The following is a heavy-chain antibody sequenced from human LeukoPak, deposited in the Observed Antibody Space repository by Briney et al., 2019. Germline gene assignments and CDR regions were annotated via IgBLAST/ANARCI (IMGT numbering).Heavy chain of an antibody. CDR1: GFTLSSYG. Sequence: GGSLRLSCAASGFTLSSYGMHWVRQAPGKGLEWVAVISYDGSNKYYADSVKGRFNISRDNSKNTLYLQMNSLRAEDTAVYYCAKVGRITMIVVGYYYYMDVWGKGTTVTVSS. D-gene: IGHD3-22*01. CDR2: ISYDGSNK. CDR3: AKVGRITMIVVGYYYYMDV. V-gene: IGHV3-30*18. J-gene: IGHJ6*03.